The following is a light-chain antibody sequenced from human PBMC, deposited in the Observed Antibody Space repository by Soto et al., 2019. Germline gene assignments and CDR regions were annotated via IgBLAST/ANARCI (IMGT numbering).Light chain of an antibody. V-gene: IGKV3-15*01. CDR2: GAS. J-gene: IGKJ1*01. CDR3: QQYNNWPQT. CDR1: QSVSSN. Sequence: EIVMTQSPATLSVSPGERATLSCRASQSVSSNLAWYQHKPGQAPRLLIYGASTRATGIPARFSGSGSATEFTLTLSSLQSEDFAIYFCQQYNNWPQTFGQGTKVEI.